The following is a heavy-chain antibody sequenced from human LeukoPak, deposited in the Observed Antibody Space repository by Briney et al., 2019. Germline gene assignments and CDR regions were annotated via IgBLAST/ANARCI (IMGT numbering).Heavy chain of an antibody. D-gene: IGHD3-22*01. J-gene: IGHJ4*02. CDR3: AKDPPYYYDSSGYYFDY. CDR1: GFTLSDYY. V-gene: IGHV3-23*01. Sequence: GGSLRLSCAASGFTLSDYYMSWVRQAPGKGLEWVSAISGSGGSTYYADSVKGRFTISRDNSKNTLYLQMNSLRAEDTAVYYCAKDPPYYYDSSGYYFDYWGQGTLVTVSS. CDR2: ISGSGGST.